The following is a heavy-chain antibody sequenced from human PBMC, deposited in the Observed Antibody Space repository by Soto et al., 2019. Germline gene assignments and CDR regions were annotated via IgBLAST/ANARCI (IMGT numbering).Heavy chain of an antibody. CDR3: ARDPADGIWYFDL. Sequence: EVQLVESGGGLVQPGGSLRLSCAASGFTFSSYSMNWVRQTPEKGLECVSYISSGSSGTKYYADSMKGRFTISRDNAENSLYLQMNSLRAEDSAVYYCARDPADGIWYFDLWGRGTLVTVSS. CDR1: GFTFSSYS. CDR2: ISSGSSGTK. V-gene: IGHV3-48*01. J-gene: IGHJ2*01.